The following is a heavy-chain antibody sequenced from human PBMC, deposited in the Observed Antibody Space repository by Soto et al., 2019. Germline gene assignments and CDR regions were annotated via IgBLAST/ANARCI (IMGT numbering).Heavy chain of an antibody. D-gene: IGHD6-25*01. CDR1: GYSFTSSW. J-gene: IGHJ4*02. V-gene: IGHV5-51*01. CDR2: IYPADSDT. Sequence: GESLNISCKGSGYSFTSSWTGWVRQMPGKGLEWMGIIYPADSDTRYSPSFQGQVTISADKSISTAYLQWSSLKASDTAMYYCARQGDSSGDFDYWGQGTLVTVSS. CDR3: ARQGDSSGDFDY.